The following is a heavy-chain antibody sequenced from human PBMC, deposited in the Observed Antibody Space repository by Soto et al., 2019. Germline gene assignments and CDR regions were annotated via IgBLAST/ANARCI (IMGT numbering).Heavy chain of an antibody. CDR3: ARGGGSTKVDY. CDR2: TSNSGST. Sequence: QVQLQESGPGLVKPSQTLSLTCTVSGGSITSSGYYWSWIRQHPGEGLEWIGFTSNSGSTSYNPSLKSRVTISVDTSSIQFSLNLKSVTAADTPVYYCARGGGSTKVDYWGQGTLVTVSP. D-gene: IGHD2-2*01. CDR1: GGSITSSGYY. J-gene: IGHJ4*02. V-gene: IGHV4-31*03.